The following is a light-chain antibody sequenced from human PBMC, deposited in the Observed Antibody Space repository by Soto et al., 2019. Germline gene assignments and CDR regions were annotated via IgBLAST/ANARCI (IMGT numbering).Light chain of an antibody. CDR1: QGISSW. J-gene: IGKJ4*01. CDR2: TGS. V-gene: IGKV1-12*01. Sequence: DIQMTQSPSSVSASVGDRVSITCRASQGISSWLAWYQQKPGRAPKLLIYTGSSLQSGGPSRFSGTGSGTYFTLTISSLQPEDVATYYGQQANSFPLTFGGGTKVEIK. CDR3: QQANSFPLT.